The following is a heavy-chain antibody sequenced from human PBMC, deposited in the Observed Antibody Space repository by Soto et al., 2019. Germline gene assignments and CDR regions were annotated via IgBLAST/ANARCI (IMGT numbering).Heavy chain of an antibody. CDR1: GGSFSGYY. J-gene: IGHJ6*02. Sequence: QVQLQQWGAGLLKPSETLSLTCAVNGGSFSGYYWNWIRQSAGKGLEWIGRVHHSGTTNYNPSLKSRLTISLNTSKNHFSLQLNSVTAADTAIYYCVRQKGFFDWSSHVTGPGGMDVWGQGTSVTVSS. CDR2: VHHSGTT. V-gene: IGHV4-34*01. D-gene: IGHD3-9*01. CDR3: VRQKGFFDWSSHVTGPGGMDV.